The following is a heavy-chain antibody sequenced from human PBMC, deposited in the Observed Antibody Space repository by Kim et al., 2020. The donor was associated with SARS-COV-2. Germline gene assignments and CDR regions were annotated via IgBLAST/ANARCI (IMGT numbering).Heavy chain of an antibody. CDR1: GGSISSYY. Sequence: SETLSLTCTVSGGSISSYYWSWIRQPPGKGLEWIGYIYYSGSTNYNPSLKSRVTISVDTSKNQFSLKLSSVTAADTAVYYCARNKKWTTVTTAAFDIWGQGTMVTVSS. J-gene: IGHJ3*02. V-gene: IGHV4-59*01. CDR2: IYYSGST. CDR3: ARNKKWTTVTTAAFDI. D-gene: IGHD4-17*01.